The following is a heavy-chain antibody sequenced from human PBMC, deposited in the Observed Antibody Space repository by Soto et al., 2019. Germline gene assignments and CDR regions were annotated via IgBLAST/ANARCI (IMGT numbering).Heavy chain of an antibody. CDR1: GDSVSSNSAA. Sequence: SPTLSLTCAISGDSVSSNSAAWNWIRQSPSRGLEWLGRTYYRSKWYNDYAVSVKSRITINPDTSKNQFSLQLNSVTPEDTAVYYCAREGKTVSSYYYYGMDVWGQGTTVTVSS. CDR2: TYYRSKWYN. J-gene: IGHJ6*02. V-gene: IGHV6-1*01. CDR3: AREGKTVSSYYYYGMDV. D-gene: IGHD4-17*01.